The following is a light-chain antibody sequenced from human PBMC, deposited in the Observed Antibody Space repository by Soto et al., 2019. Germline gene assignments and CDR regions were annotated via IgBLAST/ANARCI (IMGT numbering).Light chain of an antibody. CDR3: QQYNNWPRT. CDR2: RAS. CDR1: QSGSSDY. Sequence: ESVLTQAAGTLSLSPGDRATLSCGASQSGSSDYVAWYQQKNGQTPNVLIYRASIRATGIPDRFSGSSYGTEFNLTISSLQSEDFAVYYCQQYNNWPRTFGQGTKVDI. V-gene: IGKV3-20*01. J-gene: IGKJ1*01.